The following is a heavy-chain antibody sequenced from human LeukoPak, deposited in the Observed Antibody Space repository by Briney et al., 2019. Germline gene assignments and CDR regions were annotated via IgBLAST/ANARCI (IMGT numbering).Heavy chain of an antibody. D-gene: IGHD3-22*01. CDR3: VRLGDSSGYYDY. J-gene: IGHJ4*02. V-gene: IGHV3-7*01. CDR2: IKPDGSGK. Sequence: PGGSLRLSCAASGFTFSPYWMSWVRQAPGKGLEWVASIKPDGSGKYYVDSVKGRFTISRDNAKNALYLQLNSLRAEDTAVYSCVRLGDSSGYYDYWGQGTLVTVSS. CDR1: GFTFSPYW.